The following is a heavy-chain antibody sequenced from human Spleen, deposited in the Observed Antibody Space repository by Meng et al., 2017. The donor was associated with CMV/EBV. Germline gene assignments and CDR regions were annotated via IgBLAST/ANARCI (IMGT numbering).Heavy chain of an antibody. CDR1: GVSVNSETYY. CDR2: VYYAGNT. Sequence: SETLSLTCSVSGVSVNSETYYWSWLRQPPGKGLEWLGYVYYAGNTNFNPSLKSRVTISVDSSKNQFFLKLSSVTAADTAVYYCARAGYYDSNGMDVWGQGTTVTVSS. J-gene: IGHJ6*02. CDR3: ARAGYYDSNGMDV. D-gene: IGHD3-22*01. V-gene: IGHV4-61*01.